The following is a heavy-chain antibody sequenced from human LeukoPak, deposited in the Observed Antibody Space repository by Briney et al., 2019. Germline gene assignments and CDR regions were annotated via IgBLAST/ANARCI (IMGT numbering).Heavy chain of an antibody. V-gene: IGHV1-18*01. Sequence: ASVKVSCKASGYTFTSYGISWVRQAPGQGLEWMGWISAYNGNTNYAQKLQGRVTMTTDTSTSTAYMELRSLRSDDTAVYYCARLKGGATAYYYYYTDVWGKGTTVTVSS. CDR3: ARLKGGATAYYYYYTDV. CDR1: GYTFTSYG. J-gene: IGHJ6*03. D-gene: IGHD1-26*01. CDR2: ISAYNGNT.